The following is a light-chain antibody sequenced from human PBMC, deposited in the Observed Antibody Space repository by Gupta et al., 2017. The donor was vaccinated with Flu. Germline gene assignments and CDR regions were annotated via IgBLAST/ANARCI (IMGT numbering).Light chain of an antibody. Sequence: QSALTQPASVSGSPGQSITISCSGTSSDFGSYDRVSWYQQSPGTPPKLMISEVNNRPSGVPVRFSGSKSATTASLPISGPQAEDEADYYGSSFTSSNTWGFGGGTKVTVL. J-gene: IGLJ3*02. CDR2: EVN. CDR1: SSDFGSYDR. V-gene: IGLV2-18*02. CDR3: SSFTSSNTWG.